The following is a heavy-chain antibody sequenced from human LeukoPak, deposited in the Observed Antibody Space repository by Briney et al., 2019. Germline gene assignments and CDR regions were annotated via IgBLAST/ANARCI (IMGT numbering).Heavy chain of an antibody. Sequence: GGSLRLSCAASGFMFSNYWMTWVRQAPGKGLGWVANIKREGSEKHYVESVKGRLTISRDNAKNLLYLQMNSLRAEDTAVYYCARLPADDSVFDHWGQGTLVTVSS. CDR1: GFMFSNYW. D-gene: IGHD2-15*01. CDR3: ARLPADDSVFDH. CDR2: IKREGSEK. V-gene: IGHV3-7*01. J-gene: IGHJ4*02.